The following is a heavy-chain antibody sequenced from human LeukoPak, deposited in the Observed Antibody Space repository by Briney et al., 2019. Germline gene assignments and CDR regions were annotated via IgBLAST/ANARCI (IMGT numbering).Heavy chain of an antibody. CDR2: ISSNGGST. CDR3: ARDLNDYGDYEILDY. V-gene: IGHV3-64*01. D-gene: IGHD4-17*01. Sequence: PGGSLRLSCAASGFTFSSYAMHWVRQAPGKGLEYVSAISSNGGSTYYANSVKGRFTIPRDNSKNTLYLQMGSLRAEDMAVYYGARDLNDYGDYEILDYWGQGTLVTVSS. CDR1: GFTFSSYA. J-gene: IGHJ4*02.